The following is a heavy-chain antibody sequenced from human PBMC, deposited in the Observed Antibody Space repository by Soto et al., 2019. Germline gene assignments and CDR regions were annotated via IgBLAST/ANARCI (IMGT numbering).Heavy chain of an antibody. CDR3: ASCATACSRYGMDV. D-gene: IGHD2-15*01. J-gene: IGHJ6*02. Sequence: EVHLLESGGGLVQPGGSLRLSCAASGFNFDSYAMTWVRQAPGKGLEWVSVISASGGSTVYADSVKGRFTISRDTSKNTLHPQMNSLRTEDTAVYYCASCATACSRYGMDVWGQGTTVTVSS. V-gene: IGHV3-23*01. CDR1: GFNFDSYA. CDR2: ISASGGST.